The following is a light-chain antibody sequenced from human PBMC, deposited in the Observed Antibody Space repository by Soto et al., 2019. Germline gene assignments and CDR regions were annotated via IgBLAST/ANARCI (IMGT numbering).Light chain of an antibody. Sequence: EIVMTQSPATLSVSPGERVTLSCRASQSVSSSLAWYQQKPGQAPRLLIYGASTRATGIPAKFSGSGSGTEFTLTISSLQSEDFAVYYCQQYNDWQTFCGGTRVEIK. J-gene: IGKJ4*01. V-gene: IGKV3D-15*01. CDR1: QSVSSS. CDR3: QQYNDWQT. CDR2: GAS.